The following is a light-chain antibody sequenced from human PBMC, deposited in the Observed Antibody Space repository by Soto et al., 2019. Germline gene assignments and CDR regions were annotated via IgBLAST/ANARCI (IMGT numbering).Light chain of an antibody. CDR2: RNN. CDR3: AEWEGSRSGVV. V-gene: IGLV1-47*01. J-gene: IGLJ2*01. Sequence: QSVLPQPPSASGTPGQRVTISCSGSSSNSGSTYVYWYQQLPGTVPQLLICRNNERPSGVPDRFSGYKSGTSASLAISGHRCEDEADYYCAEWEGSRSGVVFGGGTKLTVL. CDR1: SSNSGSTY.